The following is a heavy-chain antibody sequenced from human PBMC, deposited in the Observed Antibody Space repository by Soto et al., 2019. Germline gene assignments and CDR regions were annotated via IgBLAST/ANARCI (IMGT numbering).Heavy chain of an antibody. CDR1: GSTFSRFW. V-gene: IGHV3-7*01. Sequence: EVQLVESGGGLVQPGGSLRLSCAASGSTFSRFWMSWVRQAPGKGLEWVANIKRDGSEIYYVDSVKGRFTISRDNPRNSLYLLMNSLRAEDTAVDYCAGGFGLHDYWGQGTLVTVSS. CDR3: AGGFGLHDY. D-gene: IGHD3-10*01. CDR2: IKRDGSEI. J-gene: IGHJ4*02.